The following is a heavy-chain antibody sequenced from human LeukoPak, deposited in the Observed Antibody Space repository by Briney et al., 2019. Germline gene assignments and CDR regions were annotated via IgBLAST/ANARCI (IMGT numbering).Heavy chain of an antibody. Sequence: PGGSLRLSCAASGFTFSSYAMSWVRQAPGKGLEWVSLISRGSGGSTYYADSVKGRFTISRGNSKNTLYLQMNSLRAEDTAVHYCAKTVAATGTFPYDSWGQGTLVTVSS. J-gene: IGHJ4*02. CDR3: AKTVAATGTFPYDS. CDR2: ISRGSGGST. D-gene: IGHD6-13*01. V-gene: IGHV3-23*01. CDR1: GFTFSSYA.